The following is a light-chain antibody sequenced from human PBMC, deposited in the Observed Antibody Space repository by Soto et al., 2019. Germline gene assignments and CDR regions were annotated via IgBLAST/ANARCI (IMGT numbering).Light chain of an antibody. CDR3: SSYINSITFVV. V-gene: IGLV2-14*01. J-gene: IGLJ2*01. CDR2: EVS. Sequence: QSALTQPASVSGSPGQPITISCTGTSSDVGANNYVSWYQHHPGKAHKLLIYEVSNRPSGVSSRFSGSKSGNTASLTISGLQAEDEADYYCSSYINSITFVVFGGGTKVTVL. CDR1: SSDVGANNY.